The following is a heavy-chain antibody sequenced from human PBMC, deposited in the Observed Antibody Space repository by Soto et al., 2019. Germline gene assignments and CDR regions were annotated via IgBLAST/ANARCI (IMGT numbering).Heavy chain of an antibody. CDR1: GLTFSSYE. D-gene: IGHD2-15*01. V-gene: IGHV3-48*03. CDR3: ARDGRIRRPDWYFDL. J-gene: IGHJ2*01. Sequence: EVQLVESGGGLVQPGGSLRLSCAASGLTFSSYEMNWVRQAPGQGLEWVSYISRSGSNIYYADSVKGRVTISRDNAKNSLYLQMNSLRAEDRAGYYCARDGRIRRPDWYFDLWGRGTLVTVSS. CDR2: ISRSGSNI.